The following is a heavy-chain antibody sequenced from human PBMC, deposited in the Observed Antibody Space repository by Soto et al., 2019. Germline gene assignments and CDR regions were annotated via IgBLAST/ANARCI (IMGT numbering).Heavy chain of an antibody. J-gene: IGHJ4*02. D-gene: IGHD5-18*01. V-gene: IGHV1-69*01. CDR3: ARGTRRYSYHSDY. CDR2: IIPIFGTA. CDR1: GGTFGSCA. Sequence: QVQLMQSGAEVKEPGSSVKVSCKASGGTFGSCAISWVRQAPGQGLEWMGGIIPIFGTANYAQKYQGRVTITADESTSAAYMELSSLRSEDTAVYYCARGTRRYSYHSDYWGQGTQDTVSS.